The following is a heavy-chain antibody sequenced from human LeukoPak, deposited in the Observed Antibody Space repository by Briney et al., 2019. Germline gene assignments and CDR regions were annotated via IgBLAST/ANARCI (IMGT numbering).Heavy chain of an antibody. CDR2: IDRGSTKI. V-gene: IGHV3-48*03. Sequence: PGGSVSLSCAASGFTFSIYEMNWVRHAPGKGREWVSYIDRGSTKIHYAHSVTGRLTISRDHATNSLYLQMHSLRAEDTAFYYCARGVGVAYYYCSMDVWGTGTTVTVSS. J-gene: IGHJ6*03. CDR3: ARGVGVAYYYCSMDV. D-gene: IGHD3-10*01. CDR1: GFTFSIYE.